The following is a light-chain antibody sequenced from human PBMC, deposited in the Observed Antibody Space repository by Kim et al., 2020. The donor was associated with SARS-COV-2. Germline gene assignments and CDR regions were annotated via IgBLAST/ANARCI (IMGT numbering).Light chain of an antibody. V-gene: IGKV3-11*01. CDR2: DVS. CDR1: QSVDTS. J-gene: IGKJ4*01. Sequence: WSPGETATLACRASQSVDTSLAWYQLKPGQAPHLMMYDVSRRVTGTPTRFSGTGSGTDFTLTISSLQPEDVALYCCHHRSLWTPTFGRGTKVDIK. CDR3: HHRSLWTPT.